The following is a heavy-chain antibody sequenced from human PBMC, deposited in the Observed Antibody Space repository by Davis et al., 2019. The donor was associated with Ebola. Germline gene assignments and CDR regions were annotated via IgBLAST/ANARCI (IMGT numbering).Heavy chain of an antibody. Sequence: AASVKVSCKASGGTFSSYAISWVRQAPGQGLEWMGGIIPIFGTANYAQKFQGRVTITADKSTSTAYMELSSLRSEDTAVYYCARDGETTVHLKYYFDYWGQGTLVTVSS. CDR2: IIPIFGTA. CDR1: GGTFSSYA. D-gene: IGHD4-17*01. CDR3: ARDGETTVHLKYYFDY. V-gene: IGHV1-69*06. J-gene: IGHJ4*02.